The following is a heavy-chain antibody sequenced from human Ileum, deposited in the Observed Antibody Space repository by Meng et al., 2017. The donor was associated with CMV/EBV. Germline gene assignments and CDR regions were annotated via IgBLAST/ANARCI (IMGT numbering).Heavy chain of an antibody. D-gene: IGHD7-27*01. Sequence: RVSCETSGYTFTVYTIHWARQAPGQGLEWMGRINTNSGDTYYAQKFRGRVTMTRDTSIRTVFMELSGLQSHDTATYYCARDNWGSDYWGQGTLVTVSS. CDR3: ARDNWGSDY. J-gene: IGHJ4*02. CDR1: GYTFTVYT. V-gene: IGHV1-2*06. CDR2: INTNSGDT.